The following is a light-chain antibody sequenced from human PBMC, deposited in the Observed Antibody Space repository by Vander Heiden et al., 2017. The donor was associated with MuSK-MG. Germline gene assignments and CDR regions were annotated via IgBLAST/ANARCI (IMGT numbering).Light chain of an antibody. Sequence: DIQMTQSPSSLSASVGDRVTITCRASQSISSYLNWYQQKPGKAPKLLIYAASSLQSGVPSRFSGSGYGTDFTLTISSRQPEDFATYYCQQRDSTPPLYTFGQGTKLEIK. CDR3: QQRDSTPPLYT. CDR1: QSISSY. CDR2: AAS. J-gene: IGKJ2*01. V-gene: IGKV1-39*01.